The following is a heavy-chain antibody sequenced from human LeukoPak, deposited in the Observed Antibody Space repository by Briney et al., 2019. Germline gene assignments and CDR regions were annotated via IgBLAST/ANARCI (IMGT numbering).Heavy chain of an antibody. J-gene: IGHJ6*03. V-gene: IGHV4-34*01. Sequence: SETLSLTCAVYGGSFSGYYWSWIRQPPGKGLEWIGEINHSGSTNYNPSLKSRVTISVDTSKNQFSLKLSSVTAAVTAVYYCAGSDCSSTSCRYYYYYMDVWGKGTTVTVSS. CDR1: GGSFSGYY. D-gene: IGHD2-2*01. CDR2: INHSGST. CDR3: AGSDCSSTSCRYYYYYMDV.